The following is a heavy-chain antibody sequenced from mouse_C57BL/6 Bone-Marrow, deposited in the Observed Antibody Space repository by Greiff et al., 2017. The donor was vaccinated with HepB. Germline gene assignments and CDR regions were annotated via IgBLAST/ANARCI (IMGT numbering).Heavy chain of an antibody. Sequence: DVMLVESGGGLVQPKGSLKLSCAASGFSFNTYAMNWVRQAPGKGLEWVARIRSKSNNYATYYADSVKDRFTISRDDSESMLYLQMNNLKTEDTAMYYCVRLLYGKKGYWYFDVWGTGTTVTVSS. CDR2: IRSKSNNYAT. D-gene: IGHD2-1*01. J-gene: IGHJ1*03. V-gene: IGHV10-1*01. CDR1: GFSFNTYA. CDR3: VRLLYGKKGYWYFDV.